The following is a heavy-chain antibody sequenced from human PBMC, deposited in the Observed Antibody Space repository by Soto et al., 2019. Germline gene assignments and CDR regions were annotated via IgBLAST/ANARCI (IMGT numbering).Heavy chain of an antibody. J-gene: IGHJ6*02. CDR3: ARDTYRTRAIRELGAGRRNYYYYHGMDV. CDR2: ISSSGSTI. V-gene: IGHV3-11*01. Sequence: GGSLRLSCAASGFTFSDYYMSWIRQAPGKGLEWVSYISSSGSTIYYADSVKGRFTISRDNAKNSLYLQMNSLRAEDTAVYYCARDTYRTRAIRELGAGRRNYYYYHGMDVWGQGTTVTVSS. CDR1: GFTFSDYY. D-gene: IGHD3-16*01.